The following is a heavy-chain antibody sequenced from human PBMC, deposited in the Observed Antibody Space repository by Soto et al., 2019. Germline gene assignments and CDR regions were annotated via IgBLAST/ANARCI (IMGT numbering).Heavy chain of an antibody. Sequence: QVQLQQWGTGLLKPSETLSLHCAVYGESLRGYYWSWIRQTPAMGLEWFGEINHRGTTNHDSSLKRRAIISIDTSKNQVSLRLNYVPAADTAVYYCARGYPRSILSTSLTTSYWFDSWGQGTLVTVSS. V-gene: IGHV4-34*04. CDR3: ARGYPRSILSTSLTTSYWFDS. CDR2: INHRGTT. J-gene: IGHJ5*01. D-gene: IGHD2-21*01. CDR1: GESLRGYY.